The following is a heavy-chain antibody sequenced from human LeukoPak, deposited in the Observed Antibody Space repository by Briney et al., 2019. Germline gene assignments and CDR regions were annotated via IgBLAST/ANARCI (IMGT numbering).Heavy chain of an antibody. CDR3: ARDSSSWTPFTFGY. CDR2: FYNSGST. J-gene: IGHJ4*02. V-gene: IGHV4-59*01. Sequence: SETLSLTCTVSSGSISNYYWSWIRQSPGKGLEWIGCFYNSGSTNYNPSLKSRVTISVDTSKNQFSLKLSFVTAADTAVYYCARDSSSWTPFTFGYWGQGTLVTVSS. D-gene: IGHD6-13*01. CDR1: SGSISNYY.